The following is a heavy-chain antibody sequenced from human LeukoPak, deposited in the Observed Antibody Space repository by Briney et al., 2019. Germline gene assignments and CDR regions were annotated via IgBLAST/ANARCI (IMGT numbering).Heavy chain of an antibody. D-gene: IGHD2-2*01. CDR3: ARDTKYAFDN. CDR1: GFTFSSYS. V-gene: IGHV3-48*01. CDR2: IGISSGNT. J-gene: IGHJ4*02. Sequence: GGSLRLSCAASGFTFSSYSMNWVRQAPGKGLEWISYIGISSGNTKYADSVKGRFTISGDKAKNSVYLQMNSLRVEDTAVYYCARDTKYAFDNWGQGTQVTVSS.